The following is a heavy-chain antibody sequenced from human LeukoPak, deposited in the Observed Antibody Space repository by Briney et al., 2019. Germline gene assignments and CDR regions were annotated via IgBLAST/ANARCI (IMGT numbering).Heavy chain of an antibody. V-gene: IGHV1-69*13. CDR2: IIPIFGTA. Sequence: SVKVSCKAFGGTFSTFAISWVRQAPGQGLEWMGGIIPIFGTANYAQKFQGRVTITADESTSTAYMELSSLRSEDTAVYYCARDLMAGRDWFDPWGQGTLVTVSS. J-gene: IGHJ5*02. D-gene: IGHD5-24*01. CDR1: GGTFSTFA. CDR3: ARDLMAGRDWFDP.